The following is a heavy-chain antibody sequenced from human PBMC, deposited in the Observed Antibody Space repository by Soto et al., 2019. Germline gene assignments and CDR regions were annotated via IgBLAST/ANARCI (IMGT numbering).Heavy chain of an antibody. CDR2: IIPIFGTA. V-gene: IGHV1-69*12. D-gene: IGHD2-15*01. CDR1: GGTFSSYA. J-gene: IGHJ4*02. CDR3: ARESRYCSGGSCYVLHGFDY. Sequence: QVQLVQSGAEVKKPGSSVKVSCKSSGGTFSSYAIIWVRQAPGQGLEWMGGIIPIFGTANYAQKFQGRVTITADESTSTAYMELSSLRSEDTAVYYCARESRYCSGGSCYVLHGFDYWGQGTLVTGYS.